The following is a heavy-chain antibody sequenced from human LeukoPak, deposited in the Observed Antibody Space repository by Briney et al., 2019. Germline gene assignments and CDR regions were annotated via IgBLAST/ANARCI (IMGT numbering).Heavy chain of an antibody. Sequence: ASVKVSCKASGYTFTNYYMHWMRQAPGQGLEWMGIINPSGGSTSYAQKFQGRVTMIRDTSTSTVYMELSSLRSDDTAVYYCARAGYDSSGYYSYWGQGTLVTVSS. CDR2: INPSGGST. D-gene: IGHD3-22*01. CDR3: ARAGYDSSGYYSY. J-gene: IGHJ4*02. V-gene: IGHV1-46*01. CDR1: GYTFTNYY.